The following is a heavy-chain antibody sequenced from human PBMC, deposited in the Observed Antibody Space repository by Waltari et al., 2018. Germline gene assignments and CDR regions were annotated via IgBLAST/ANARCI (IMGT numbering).Heavy chain of an antibody. CDR1: GSDFSNFG. CDR2: SWFDGSDK. D-gene: IGHD2-2*02. CDR3: AKDAFGNTYLDF. Sequence: QVNLVESGGGVVQPGGSLRLSCATTGSDFSNFGMHWVRQAPGKGLEWVALSWFDGSDKFYADSVRGRFTISRDNSARTLYLDMDSLRLDDTAMYYCAKDAFGNTYLDFWGQGTLVTVSS. J-gene: IGHJ4*02. V-gene: IGHV3-30*02.